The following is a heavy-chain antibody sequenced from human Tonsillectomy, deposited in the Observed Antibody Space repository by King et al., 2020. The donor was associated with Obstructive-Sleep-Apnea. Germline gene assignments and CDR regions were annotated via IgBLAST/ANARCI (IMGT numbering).Heavy chain of an antibody. Sequence: VQLVESGGGLVQPGRSLRLCCAASGFTFDDYAMHWVRQAPGKGLEWVSGISWNSGSIGYADSVKGRFTISRDNAKNSLYLEMNSLRAEDTALYYCAKDTVSYYYGSGIYNPYGPSYGMDVWGQGTTVTVSS. CDR1: GFTFDDYA. V-gene: IGHV3-9*01. CDR2: ISWNSGSI. D-gene: IGHD3-10*01. CDR3: AKDTVSYYYGSGIYNPYGPSYGMDV. J-gene: IGHJ6*02.